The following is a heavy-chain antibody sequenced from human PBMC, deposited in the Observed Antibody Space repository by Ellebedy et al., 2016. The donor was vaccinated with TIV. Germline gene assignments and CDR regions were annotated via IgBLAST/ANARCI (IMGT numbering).Heavy chain of an antibody. CDR3: AREPVPTWAYDY. CDR2: IYSDGST. Sequence: GESLKISCAVPGFTVATNHMNWVRPAPGKGLELVSDIYSDGSTYYHDSVRGRFTISRDNSKNTLYLQINSLTVEDTAVYFCAREPVPTWAYDYWGQGTLVTVSS. CDR1: GFTVATNH. D-gene: IGHD2-21*01. J-gene: IGHJ4*02. V-gene: IGHV3-66*01.